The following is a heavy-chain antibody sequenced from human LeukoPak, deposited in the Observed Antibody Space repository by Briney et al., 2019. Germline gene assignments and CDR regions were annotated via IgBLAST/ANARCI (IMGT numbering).Heavy chain of an antibody. CDR3: AKGFYDSSGYHY. Sequence: GGSLRLSCAASGFTFNSYTTNWVRQAPGKGLEWVSSISSGGSYIYYADSVKGRFTISRDNAKNSLDLQMTSLRAEDTALYYCAKGFYDSSGYHYWGQGTLVTVSS. J-gene: IGHJ4*02. D-gene: IGHD3-22*01. CDR1: GFTFNSYT. CDR2: ISSGGSYI. V-gene: IGHV3-21*04.